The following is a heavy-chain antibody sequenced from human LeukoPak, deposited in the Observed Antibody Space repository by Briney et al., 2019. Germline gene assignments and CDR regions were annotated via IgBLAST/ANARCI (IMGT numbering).Heavy chain of an antibody. D-gene: IGHD2-21*01. CDR3: ARYSSAVAVARWFDH. Sequence: SETLSLTCTVPGVSLSSYYWSWIRQPPGKELEWIGYIYYSGSTNYNPSLKSRVTISLDTSKNQFSLKLSSVTAADTAVYFCARYSSAVAVARWFDHWGQGTLVTVSS. V-gene: IGHV4-59*01. CDR2: IYYSGST. CDR1: GVSLSSYY. J-gene: IGHJ5*02.